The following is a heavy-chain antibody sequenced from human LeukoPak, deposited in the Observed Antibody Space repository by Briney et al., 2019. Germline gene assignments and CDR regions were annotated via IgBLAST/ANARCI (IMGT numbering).Heavy chain of an antibody. D-gene: IGHD3-10*01. CDR2: ISGSGGST. CDR1: GFTFSSYG. Sequence: GGSLRLSCAASGFTFSSYGMSWVRQAPGKGLEWVSAISGSGGSTYYADSVKGRFTISRDNSKNTLYLQMNRLRAEDTAVYYCAKDRHYYGSGTLSGYWGEGALVTVSP. J-gene: IGHJ4*02. CDR3: AKDRHYYGSGTLSGY. V-gene: IGHV3-23*01.